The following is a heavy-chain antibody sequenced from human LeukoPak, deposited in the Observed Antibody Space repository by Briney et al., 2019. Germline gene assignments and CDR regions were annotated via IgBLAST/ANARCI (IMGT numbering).Heavy chain of an antibody. V-gene: IGHV3-23*01. CDR3: AKDRHIAAAWQDY. CDR1: GFTFSSYA. D-gene: IGHD6-13*01. Sequence: GGSLRLSCAASGFTFSSYAMSWGRQAPGKGLEWVSAISGSGGSTYYADSVKGRFAISRDNSKHTLYLQMTTLRAEDTAANCCAKDRHIAAAWQDYWGQGTLVTVSS. CDR2: ISGSGGST. J-gene: IGHJ4*02.